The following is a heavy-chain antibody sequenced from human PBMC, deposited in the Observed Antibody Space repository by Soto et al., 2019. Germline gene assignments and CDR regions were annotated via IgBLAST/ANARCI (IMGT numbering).Heavy chain of an antibody. CDR1: GGSISSSSYY. CDR3: ARHIVNISGWYGLFGWFDS. CDR2: IYYSGST. Sequence: TCTVSGGSISSSSYYWGWIRQPPGKGLEWIGSIYYSGSTYYNPSLKSRVTISVDTSKNQFSLKLSSVTAADTAVYYCARHIVNISGWYGLFGWFDSWGQGTLVTVAS. J-gene: IGHJ5*01. D-gene: IGHD6-19*01. V-gene: IGHV4-39*01.